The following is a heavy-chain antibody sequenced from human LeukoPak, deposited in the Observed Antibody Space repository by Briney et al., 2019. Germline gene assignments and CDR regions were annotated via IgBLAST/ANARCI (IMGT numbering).Heavy chain of an antibody. Sequence: ASVKVSCKASGYTFTGYYMHWVRQAPGQGLEWMGWINPNRGGTNYAQKFQGRVTMTRDTSISTAYMELSRLRSDDTAVYYCARSAAATIFDYWGQGTLVTVSS. V-gene: IGHV1-2*02. CDR3: ARSAAATIFDY. CDR2: INPNRGGT. D-gene: IGHD6-13*01. CDR1: GYTFTGYY. J-gene: IGHJ4*02.